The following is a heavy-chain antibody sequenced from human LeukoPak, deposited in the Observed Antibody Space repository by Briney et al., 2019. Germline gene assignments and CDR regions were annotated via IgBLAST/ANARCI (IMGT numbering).Heavy chain of an antibody. CDR1: GVSIISTNSY. V-gene: IGHV4-39*07. CDR3: ARKREGPATGIDY. Sequence: SETLSLTCTVSGVSIISTNSYWGWIRQSPRRGLEWIGNIYSSGRTYYNPSLKSRVTISIDMSENQFSLKLTSVTAADTAVYYCARKREGPATGIDYWGQGTLVTVSS. J-gene: IGHJ4*02. CDR2: IYSSGRT. D-gene: IGHD2-15*01.